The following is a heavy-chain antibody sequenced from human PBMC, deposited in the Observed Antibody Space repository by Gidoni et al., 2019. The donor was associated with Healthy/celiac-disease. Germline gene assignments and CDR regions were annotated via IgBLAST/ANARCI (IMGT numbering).Heavy chain of an antibody. J-gene: IGHJ4*02. Sequence: QVQLVESGGGVVQPGRSLRLSCAASALTFSSSAFHWVRHAPGKGLEWVAVISYDVSNKYYADSVKGRFTISRDNSKNTLYLQMNSLRAEDTAVYYCARGDCSGGSCFQQGANFDYWGQGTLVTVSS. CDR1: ALTFSSSA. CDR2: ISYDVSNK. D-gene: IGHD2-15*01. V-gene: IGHV3-30-3*01. CDR3: ARGDCSGGSCFQQGANFDY.